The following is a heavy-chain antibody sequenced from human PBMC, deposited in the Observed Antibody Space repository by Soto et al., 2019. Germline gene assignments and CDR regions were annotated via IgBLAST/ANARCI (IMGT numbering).Heavy chain of an antibody. V-gene: IGHV4-34*01. Sequence: SETLSLTCAVYGGSVSGYYWCWIRQPPGKGLEWIGEINHSGSTNYNPSLKSRVTISVDTSKNQFSLKLSSVTAADTAVYYCASGYYYDILTGYYGVYYGMDVWGQGTTVTVSS. CDR2: INHSGST. D-gene: IGHD3-9*01. CDR3: ASGYYYDILTGYYGVYYGMDV. J-gene: IGHJ6*02. CDR1: GGSVSGYY.